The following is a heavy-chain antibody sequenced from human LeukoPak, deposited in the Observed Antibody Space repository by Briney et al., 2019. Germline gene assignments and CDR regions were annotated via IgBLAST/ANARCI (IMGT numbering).Heavy chain of an antibody. CDR1: GYSISSGYD. J-gene: IGHJ4*02. CDR3: ARWVSTPRGYFDY. CDR2: IYHSGST. Sequence: SETLSLTCAVSGYSISSGYDWGWIRQPPGKGLEGIGTIYHSGSTYYNPSLKSRVTISIDTYKNQFSLKLSSVTAADTAVYYCARWVSTPRGYFDYWGQGILVTVSS. D-gene: IGHD5/OR15-5a*01. V-gene: IGHV4-38-2*01.